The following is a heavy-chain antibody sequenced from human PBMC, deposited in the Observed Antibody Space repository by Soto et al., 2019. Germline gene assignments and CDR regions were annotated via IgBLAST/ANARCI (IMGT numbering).Heavy chain of an antibody. V-gene: IGHV4-39*01. CDR2: IYYSGST. Sequence: SETLSLTCTVSGGSISRSTYYWGWIRQPPGKGLEWIGSIYYSGSTYYRPSLKSRVTISVDTSKNQFSLKLSSVTAADTAVYYCARQVPAAIRLGWFDPWGQGTLVTVSA. D-gene: IGHD2-2*02. CDR1: GGSISRSTYY. J-gene: IGHJ5*02. CDR3: ARQVPAAIRLGWFDP.